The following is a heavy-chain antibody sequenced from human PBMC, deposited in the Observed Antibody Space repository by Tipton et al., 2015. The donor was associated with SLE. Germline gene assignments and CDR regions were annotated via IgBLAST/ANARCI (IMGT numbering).Heavy chain of an antibody. J-gene: IGHJ4*02. CDR1: GFSFSSYG. V-gene: IGHV3-30*02. Sequence: SLRLSCAASGFSFSSYGMHWVRQAPGKGLEWVAFVRFDGSDTYYGDSVKGRFTISRDNAKNTLYLQMNSLRAEDTAVYYCAKGSSGYSDYWGQGTLVTVSS. CDR2: VRFDGSDT. D-gene: IGHD3-22*01. CDR3: AKGSSGYSDY.